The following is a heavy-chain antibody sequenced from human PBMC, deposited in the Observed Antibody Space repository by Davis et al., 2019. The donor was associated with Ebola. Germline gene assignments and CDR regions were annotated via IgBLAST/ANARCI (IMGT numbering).Heavy chain of an antibody. CDR1: GFTFSTYS. J-gene: IGHJ2*01. V-gene: IGHV3-21*04. Sequence: GESLKISCEASGFTFSTYSMNWVRQAPGKGLEWVSSISSSSYYIYYADSVKGRFTVSRDNSENMLYLQMSTLRAEDTAVYYCARHVNGDFWYFDLWGRGTRVTVSS. D-gene: IGHD4-17*01. CDR3: ARHVNGDFWYFDL. CDR2: ISSSSYYI.